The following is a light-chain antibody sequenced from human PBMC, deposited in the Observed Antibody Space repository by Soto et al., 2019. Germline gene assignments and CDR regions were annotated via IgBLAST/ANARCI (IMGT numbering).Light chain of an antibody. CDR2: QVS. V-gene: IGKV2-24*01. CDR1: QGLVYSDGNTY. Sequence: IVMTQTPLSSPVTVGQPASISCRSSQGLVYSDGNTYLSWLQQRPGQPPRLLIYQVSKRLSGVPDRFSGSGAGTDFTLKIRRVEAEDVGLYYCMQAAEFPWTFGHGTRVEIK. CDR3: MQAAEFPWT. J-gene: IGKJ1*01.